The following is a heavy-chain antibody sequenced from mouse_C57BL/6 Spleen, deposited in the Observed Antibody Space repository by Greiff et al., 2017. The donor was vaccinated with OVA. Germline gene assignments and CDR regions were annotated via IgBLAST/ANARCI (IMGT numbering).Heavy chain of an antibody. CDR2: INYDGSST. J-gene: IGHJ3*01. CDR1: GFTFSDYY. CDR3: ARDDDGYVFAY. D-gene: IGHD2-3*01. V-gene: IGHV5-16*01. Sequence: EVQRVESEGGLVQPGSSMKLSCTASGFTFSDYYMAWVRQVPEKGLEWVANINYDGSSTYYLDSLKSRFIISRDNAKNILYLQMSSLKSEDTATYYCARDDDGYVFAYWGQGTLVTVSA.